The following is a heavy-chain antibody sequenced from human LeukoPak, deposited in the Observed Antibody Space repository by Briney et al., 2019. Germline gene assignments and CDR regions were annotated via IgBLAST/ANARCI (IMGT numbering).Heavy chain of an antibody. J-gene: IGHJ3*02. D-gene: IGHD3-22*01. CDR2: IYYSGST. Sequence: SETLSLTCTVSGDSISSYYWSWIQQPPGKGLEWIGYIYYSGSTNYNPSLKSRVTISVDTSKNQFSLKLSSVTAADTAVYYCASSNYDSSGSDAFDIWGQGTMVTVSS. V-gene: IGHV4-59*08. CDR1: GDSISSYY. CDR3: ASSNYDSSGSDAFDI.